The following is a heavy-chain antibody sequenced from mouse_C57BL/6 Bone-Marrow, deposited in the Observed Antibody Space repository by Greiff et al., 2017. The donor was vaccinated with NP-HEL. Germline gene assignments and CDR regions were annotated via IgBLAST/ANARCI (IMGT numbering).Heavy chain of an antibody. J-gene: IGHJ4*01. CDR3: ARQNHYYGSSYAMDY. Sequence: DVMLVESGGGLVQPGGSLKLSYAASGFTFSDYGMAWVRQAPRKGPEWVAFISNLAYSIYYADTVTGRFPISRENAKNTLYLEMSSLRSEDTAMYYCARQNHYYGSSYAMDYWGQGTSVTVSS. V-gene: IGHV5-15*01. D-gene: IGHD1-1*01. CDR1: GFTFSDYG. CDR2: ISNLAYSI.